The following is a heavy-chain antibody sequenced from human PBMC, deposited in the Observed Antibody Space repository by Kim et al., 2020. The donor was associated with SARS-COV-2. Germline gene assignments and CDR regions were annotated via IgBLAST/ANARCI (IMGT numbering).Heavy chain of an antibody. Sequence: GGSLRLSCAASGFTFTTYWMIWVRQPPGKGLEWVASIKPDGSEKYYVDAVKGRFTISRDNAKNSLSLQMNSQRAEDTAVYYCAKGGDWTFDYWGRNPGHRRL. J-gene: IGHJ4*01. CDR3: AKGGDWTFDY. CDR2: IKPDGSEK. CDR1: GFTFTTYW. D-gene: IGHD2-21*02. V-gene: IGHV3-7*03.